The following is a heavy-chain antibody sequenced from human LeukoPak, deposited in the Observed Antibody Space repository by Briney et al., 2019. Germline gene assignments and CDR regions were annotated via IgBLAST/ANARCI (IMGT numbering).Heavy chain of an antibody. CDR2: ICYSGST. D-gene: IGHD3-10*01. Sequence: SETLSLTCAVYGGSFSGYYWSWIRQPPGKGLEWIGYICYSGSTNYNPSLKSRVTISVDTSKNQFSLKLSSVTAADTAVYYCARGGRRPFDYWGQGTLVTVSS. CDR3: ARGGRRPFDY. V-gene: IGHV4-59*01. CDR1: GGSFSGYY. J-gene: IGHJ4*02.